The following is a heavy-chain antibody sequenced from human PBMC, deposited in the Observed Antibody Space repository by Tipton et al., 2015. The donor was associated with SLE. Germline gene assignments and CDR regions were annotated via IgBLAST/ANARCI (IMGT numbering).Heavy chain of an antibody. CDR2: ISNTGSTT. V-gene: IGHV3-23*01. CDR1: GFTFSTYA. CDR3: TRGPGVLPYLIYFQL. D-gene: IGHD3-16*01. J-gene: IGHJ4*02. Sequence: SLRLSCSVSGFTFSTYAMAWVRQVPGKGLELVSGISNTGSTTSYIDSVKGRFTISRDNSRNTLSLQMNSLRAEDTAVYYCTRGPGVLPYLIYFQLWGQGTLVSVSS.